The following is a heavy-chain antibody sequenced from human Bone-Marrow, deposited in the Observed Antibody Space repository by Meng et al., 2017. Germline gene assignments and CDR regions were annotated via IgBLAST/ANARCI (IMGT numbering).Heavy chain of an antibody. D-gene: IGHD4-11*01. CDR2: INHSGST. Sequence: APLQQWGAGLLKPSETLSLTCVVSGGSFSDYYWSWIRQPPGKGLEWIGEINHSGSTNYNPSLESRATISVDTSQNNLSLKLSSVTAADSAVYYCARGPTTMAHDFDYWGQGTLVTVSS. CDR1: GGSFSDYY. V-gene: IGHV4-34*01. J-gene: IGHJ4*02. CDR3: ARGPTTMAHDFDY.